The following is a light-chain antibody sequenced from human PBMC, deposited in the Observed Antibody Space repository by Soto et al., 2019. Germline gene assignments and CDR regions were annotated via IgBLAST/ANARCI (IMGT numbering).Light chain of an antibody. CDR1: SNDIGAYKY. V-gene: IGLV2-14*01. CDR3: SSYSTGYTLYV. CDR2: EVN. J-gene: IGLJ1*01. Sequence: QSALTQPASVSGSPGQSITISCTGSSNDIGAYKYVSWYLQHPGKAPKLIIFEVNNRPSGVSNRFFGSKSGNTASLTISGLQAEDEADYYCSSYSTGYTLYVFGTGTMVTVL.